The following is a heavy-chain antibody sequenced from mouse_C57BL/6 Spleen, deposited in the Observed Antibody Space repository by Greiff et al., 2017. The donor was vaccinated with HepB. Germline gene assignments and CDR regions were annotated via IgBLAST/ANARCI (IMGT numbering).Heavy chain of an antibody. D-gene: IGHD4-1*01. Sequence: QVQLQQPGAELVKPGASVKMSCKASGYTFTSYWITWVKQRPGQGLEWIGDIYPGSGSNNYNEKFKSKATLTVDTSSSTAYMQLSSLTSEDSAVYYCARYTQTVYAMDYWGQGTSVTVSS. V-gene: IGHV1-55*01. CDR3: ARYTQTVYAMDY. J-gene: IGHJ4*01. CDR1: GYTFTSYW. CDR2: IYPGSGSN.